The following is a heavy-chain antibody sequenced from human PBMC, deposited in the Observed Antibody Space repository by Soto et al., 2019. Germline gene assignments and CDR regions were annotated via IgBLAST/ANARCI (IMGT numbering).Heavy chain of an antibody. Sequence: QVQLVESGGGMVQPGRSLRLSCAASGFTFSRYGMHWVRQAPGSGLEWVAVISYDGRNKYYADSVKGRFTISRDNSKNTPYLQRNRRRTEDTAVDYCATDRTAMEPDGYFELWGRGTLVTVSS. J-gene: IGHJ2*01. D-gene: IGHD5-18*01. CDR2: ISYDGRNK. CDR1: GFTFSRYG. V-gene: IGHV3-30*03. CDR3: ATDRTAMEPDGYFEL.